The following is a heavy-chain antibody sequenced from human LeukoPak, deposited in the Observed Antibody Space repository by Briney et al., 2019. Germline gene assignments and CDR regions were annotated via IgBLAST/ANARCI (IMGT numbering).Heavy chain of an antibody. CDR1: GFTFSSYG. CDR2: ISYDGSNK. J-gene: IGHJ4*02. D-gene: IGHD7-27*01. Sequence: GGSLRLSCAASGFTFSSYGMHWVRQAPGKGLEWVAVISYDGSNKYYADSVKGRFTISRDNSKNTLYLQMNSLRAEDTAVYYCAKGGDPLFDYWGQGTLVTVSS. V-gene: IGHV3-30*18. CDR3: AKGGDPLFDY.